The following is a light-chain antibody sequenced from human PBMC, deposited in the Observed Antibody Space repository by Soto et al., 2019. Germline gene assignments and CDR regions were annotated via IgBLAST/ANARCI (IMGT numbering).Light chain of an antibody. CDR1: QGISSW. CDR2: GAS. J-gene: IGKJ1*01. CDR3: QQYGTSPWT. V-gene: IGKV3-20*01. Sequence: TQSPSALSASVGEGVTITFRASQGISSWLAWYQQKPGQAPRLLIYGASSRATGIPDRFSGSGSGTDFTLTISRLPPEDFAVYYCQQYGTSPWTFGQGTKVDIK.